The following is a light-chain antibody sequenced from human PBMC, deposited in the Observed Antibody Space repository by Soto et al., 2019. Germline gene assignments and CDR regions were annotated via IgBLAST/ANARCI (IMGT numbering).Light chain of an antibody. V-gene: IGKV3-20*01. CDR3: QQYGSSAPIT. Sequence: EIVLTHSPGTLSLSPGERATLSCRATQTITNNFLAWYQQKPVQARRLLIYGASNRATGIPDRFSGSGSGTDFTLSISRLEPEDFALYYCQQYGSSAPITFGQGTRLEIK. CDR2: GAS. J-gene: IGKJ5*01. CDR1: QTITNNF.